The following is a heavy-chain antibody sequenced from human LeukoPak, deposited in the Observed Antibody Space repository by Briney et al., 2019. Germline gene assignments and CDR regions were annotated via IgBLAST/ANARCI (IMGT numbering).Heavy chain of an antibody. D-gene: IGHD1-26*01. CDR3: ARGMEPYYYMDV. V-gene: IGHV1-2*02. J-gene: IGHJ6*03. CDR2: INPNSGGT. Sequence: ASVKVSCKASGYTFNGYYMHWVRQAPGQGPEWMGWINPNSGGTNYAQKFQGRVTMTRDTSISTAYMELSRLRSDDTAVYYCARGMEPYYYMDVWGKGTTVTVSS. CDR1: GYTFNGYY.